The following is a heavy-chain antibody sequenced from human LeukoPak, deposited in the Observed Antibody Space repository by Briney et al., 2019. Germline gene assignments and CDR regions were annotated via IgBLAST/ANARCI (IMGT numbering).Heavy chain of an antibody. D-gene: IGHD1-20*01. Sequence: GGSLRLSCAASGFTVSNNYMSWVRQAPGKGLEWVSVIYSGGSTSYADSVKGRFTISRDNSKNTLYLQMNNLRAEDTAVYYCARLGSITGRNWFDPWGQGTLVTVSS. CDR3: ARLGSITGRNWFDP. J-gene: IGHJ5*02. V-gene: IGHV3-53*01. CDR2: IYSGGST. CDR1: GFTVSNNY.